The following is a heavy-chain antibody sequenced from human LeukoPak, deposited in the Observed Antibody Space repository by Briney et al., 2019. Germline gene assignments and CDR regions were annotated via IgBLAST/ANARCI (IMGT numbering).Heavy chain of an antibody. CDR3: ARASRYSYGSPDY. CDR2: INPNSGGT. D-gene: IGHD5-18*01. CDR1: GGTFSSYA. V-gene: IGHV1-2*02. J-gene: IGHJ4*02. Sequence: ASVKVSCKASGGTFSSYAISWVRQAPGQGLEWMGWINPNSGGTNYAQKFQGRVTMTRDTSISTAYMELSRLRSDDTVVYYCARASRYSYGSPDYWGQGTLVTVSS.